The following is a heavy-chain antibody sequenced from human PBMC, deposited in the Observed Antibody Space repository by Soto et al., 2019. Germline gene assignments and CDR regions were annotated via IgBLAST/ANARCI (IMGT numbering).Heavy chain of an antibody. J-gene: IGHJ3*02. D-gene: IGHD2-15*01. CDR1: GFTFTSSA. Sequence: SVKVSCKASGFTFTSSAVQWVRQARGQRLEWIGWIVVGSGNTNYAQKFQERVTITRDMSTSTAYMELSSLRSEDTAVYYCAAESGYCSGGSCQREAFDIWGQGTMVTVSS. CDR2: IVVGSGNT. CDR3: AAESGYCSGGSCQREAFDI. V-gene: IGHV1-58*01.